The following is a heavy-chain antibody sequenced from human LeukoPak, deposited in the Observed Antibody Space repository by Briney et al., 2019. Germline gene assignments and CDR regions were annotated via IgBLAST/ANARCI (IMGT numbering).Heavy chain of an antibody. CDR2: IYYSGST. V-gene: IGHV4-59*08. Sequence: SLGGSVSGGSRVRNSGGSVRQHPRKGLEWNGYIYYSGSTNYNPSLKSRVTISVDTSKNQFSLKLSSVTAADTAVYYCARISLHYYYGMDVWGQGTTVTVSS. D-gene: IGHD1-26*01. J-gene: IGHJ6*02. CDR3: ARISLHYYYGMDV. CDR1: GGSRVRNS.